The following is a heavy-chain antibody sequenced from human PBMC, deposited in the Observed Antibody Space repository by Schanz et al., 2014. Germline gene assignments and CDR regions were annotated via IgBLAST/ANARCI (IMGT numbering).Heavy chain of an antibody. CDR2: LSISGSST. D-gene: IGHD6-19*01. J-gene: IGHJ4*02. Sequence: VQLVESGGGVVQPGRSLRLSCAASGFSFSNYAMSWVRQAPGKGLEWVSALSISGSSTYYADSVKGRFTISRDNSKNTLYVQMNSLRAEDTAVYYCARHPSGWFIGHCDYWGQGTLVTVSS. V-gene: IGHV3-23*04. CDR1: GFSFSNYA. CDR3: ARHPSGWFIGHCDY.